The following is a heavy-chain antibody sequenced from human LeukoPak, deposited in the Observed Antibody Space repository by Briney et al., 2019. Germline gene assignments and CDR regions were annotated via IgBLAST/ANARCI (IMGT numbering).Heavy chain of an antibody. Sequence: PSETLSLTCIVSGGSISSYYWSWIRQPPGKGLEWIGYIYYSGSTNYNPSLKSRVTISVDTSKNQFSLKLSSVTAADTAVYYCARHGPTMVRGSPYYYYYYGMDVWGQGTTVTVSS. V-gene: IGHV4-59*08. CDR2: IYYSGST. CDR3: ARHGPTMVRGSPYYYYYYGMDV. J-gene: IGHJ6*02. D-gene: IGHD3-10*01. CDR1: GGSISSYY.